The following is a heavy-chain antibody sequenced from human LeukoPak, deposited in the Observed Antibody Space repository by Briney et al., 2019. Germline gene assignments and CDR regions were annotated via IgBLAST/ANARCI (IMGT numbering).Heavy chain of an antibody. Sequence: RGSLRLSCAASGFTFSSYSMNWVRQAPGKGLEWVSSISSSSSYIYYADSVKGRFTISRDNAKNSLYLQMNSLRAEDTAVYYCARVRGSGSYTPYYYYGMDVWGKGTTVTVSS. CDR1: GFTFSSYS. CDR3: ARVRGSGSYTPYYYYGMDV. J-gene: IGHJ6*04. CDR2: ISSSSSYI. D-gene: IGHD3-10*01. V-gene: IGHV3-21*01.